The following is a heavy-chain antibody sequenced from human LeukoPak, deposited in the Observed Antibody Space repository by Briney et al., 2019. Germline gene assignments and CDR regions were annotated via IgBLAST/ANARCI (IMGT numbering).Heavy chain of an antibody. CDR3: AKRLSVWGSYRSPGSPFDY. Sequence: PGGSLRLSCAASGFTFSSYGMHWVRQAPGKGLEWVAVISYDGSNKYYADSVKGRFTISRDNSKNTLYLQMNSLRAEDTAVYYCAKRLSVWGSYRSPGSPFDYWGQGTLVTVSS. CDR1: GFTFSSYG. V-gene: IGHV3-30*18. CDR2: ISYDGSNK. J-gene: IGHJ4*02. D-gene: IGHD3-16*02.